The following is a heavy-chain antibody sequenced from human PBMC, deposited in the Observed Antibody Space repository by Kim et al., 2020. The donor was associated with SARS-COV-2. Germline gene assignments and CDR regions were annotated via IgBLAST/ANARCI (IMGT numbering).Heavy chain of an antibody. Sequence: YAHSVRGRFTMSRDNARNSVYLQMESLRAEDTAIYYCARKPYGEERYFDHWGQGTLVTVSS. V-gene: IGHV3-11*01. CDR3: ARKPYGEERYFDH. J-gene: IGHJ4*02. D-gene: IGHD4-17*01.